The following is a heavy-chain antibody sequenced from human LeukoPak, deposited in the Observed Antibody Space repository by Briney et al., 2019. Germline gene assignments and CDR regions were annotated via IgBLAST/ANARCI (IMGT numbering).Heavy chain of an antibody. J-gene: IGHJ4*02. CDR2: IYYTET. D-gene: IGHD3-22*01. CDR1: GGSVSNYY. V-gene: IGHV4-59*02. CDR3: ARDFMDYYDSSGYPTTDY. Sequence: SETLSLTCTVSGGSVSNYYWSWIRQSPGKGLEWIGYIYYTETSYNPSLKSRVTISADTSKNQFSLKLSSVTAADTAVYYCARDFMDYYDSSGYPTTDYWGQGTLVTVSS.